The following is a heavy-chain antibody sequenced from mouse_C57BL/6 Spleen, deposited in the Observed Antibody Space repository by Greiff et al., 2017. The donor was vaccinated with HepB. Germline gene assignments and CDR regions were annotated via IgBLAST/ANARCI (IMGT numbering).Heavy chain of an antibody. CDR2: ISSGSSTI. CDR1: GFTFSDYG. CDR3: ARDYYGSLDY. J-gene: IGHJ2*01. D-gene: IGHD1-1*01. V-gene: IGHV5-17*01. Sequence: EVKVVESGGGLVKPGGSLKLSCAASGFTFSDYGMHWVRQAPEKGLEWVAYISSGSSTIYYADTVKGRFTISRDNAKNTLFLQMTSLRSEDTAMFYCARDYYGSLDYWGQGTPLTVSS.